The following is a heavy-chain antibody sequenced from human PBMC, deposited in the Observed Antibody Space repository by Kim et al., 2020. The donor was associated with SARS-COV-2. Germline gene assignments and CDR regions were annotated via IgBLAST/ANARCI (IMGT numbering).Heavy chain of an antibody. J-gene: IGHJ6*02. CDR1: GFTFSSYS. CDR2: ISSSSSYI. CDR3: ASGGSSWFQYYYCMDV. D-gene: IGHD6-13*01. Sequence: GGSLRLSCAASGFTFSSYSMNWVRQAPGKGLEWVSSISSSSSYIYYADSVKGRFTISRDNAKNSLYLQMNSLRAEDTAVYYCASGGSSWFQYYYCMDVWGQGTTVTVSS. V-gene: IGHV3-21*01.